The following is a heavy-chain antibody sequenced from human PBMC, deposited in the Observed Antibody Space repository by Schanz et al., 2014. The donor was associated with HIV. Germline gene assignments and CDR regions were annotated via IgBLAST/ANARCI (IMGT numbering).Heavy chain of an antibody. V-gene: IGHV4-4*07. CDR2: VSGSGST. J-gene: IGHJ5*01. Sequence: QVLLQESGPRLMKPSETVSLTCTVSSGSIRTYHWHWIRQSAGKRLEWIGRVSGSGSTDHNPSLKSRVTGRVDTSNTLFPLKLKPVTAADTAVYYCAKSGQLVTKHYWFDSWGQGTLVIVSS. CDR3: AKSGQLVTKHYWFDS. CDR1: SGSIRTYH. D-gene: IGHD6-6*01.